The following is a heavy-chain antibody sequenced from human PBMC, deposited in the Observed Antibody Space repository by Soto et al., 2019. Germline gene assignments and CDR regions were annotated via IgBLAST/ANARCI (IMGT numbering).Heavy chain of an antibody. CDR1: GYTFTSYG. CDR2: ISAYNGNT. Sequence: QVQLVQSGAEVKKPGASVKVSCKASGYTFTSYGISWVRQAPGQGLEWMGWISAYNGNTNNAQKLQGRVTMTTDTSTSTAYMELRSLISDDTAVYYCARGEVYTMIVVVKVLDYWVQGALVPVSS. J-gene: IGHJ4*02. V-gene: IGHV1-18*01. CDR3: ARGEVYTMIVVVKVLDY. D-gene: IGHD3-22*01.